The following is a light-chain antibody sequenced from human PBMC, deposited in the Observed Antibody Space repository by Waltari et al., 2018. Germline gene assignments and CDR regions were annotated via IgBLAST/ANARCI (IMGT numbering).Light chain of an antibody. CDR3: ASYTNTNTLLI. Sequence: QSALTQPAAVSGSPGQSITISCTGAGTDIGGFDFLSWYQQHPGEVPKLLISGVSDRPSGISPRFSGSKSGSTASLTISGLQAEDEADYFCASYTNTNTLLIFGGGTKLTVL. CDR1: GTDIGGFDF. J-gene: IGLJ2*01. CDR2: GVS. V-gene: IGLV2-14*01.